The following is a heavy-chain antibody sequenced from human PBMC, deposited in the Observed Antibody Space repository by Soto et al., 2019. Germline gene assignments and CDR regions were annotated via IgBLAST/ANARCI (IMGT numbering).Heavy chain of an antibody. CDR1: GGSISHYH. J-gene: IGHJ5*02. V-gene: IGHV4-59*01. CDR3: ARSFYP. Sequence: QLQLQESGSGLVKPSETLSLTCTVSGGSISHYHWNWIRQAPGKGMEWIGYIFYNGSTHYNPSLTSRVTISVDMSKNRLSLTLTSVTAANTAVYYCARSFYPWGQGTLVTVSS. CDR2: IFYNGST.